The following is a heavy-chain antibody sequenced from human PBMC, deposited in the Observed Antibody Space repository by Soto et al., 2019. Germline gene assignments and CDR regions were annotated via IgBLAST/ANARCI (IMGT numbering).Heavy chain of an antibody. CDR3: TTDIRY. V-gene: IGHV3-15*01. Sequence: EVQLVESGGGLVKPGGSLRLSCAASGFTFSNAWMSWVRQAPGKGLEWVGRVKTTTDGGTTDYAAPVKGRFTISRDDSKPTRYRQMNSLKIEDTAMYYCTTDIRYWGQGTLVTVSS. D-gene: IGHD1-20*01. CDR1: GFTFSNAW. J-gene: IGHJ1*01. CDR2: VKTTTDGGTT.